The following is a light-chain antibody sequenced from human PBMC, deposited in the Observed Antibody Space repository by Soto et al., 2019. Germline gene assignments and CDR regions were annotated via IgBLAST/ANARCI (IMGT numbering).Light chain of an antibody. J-gene: IGKJ1*01. CDR2: DAS. CDR1: QGVSSSY. CDR3: QQYGSSPQT. Sequence: SVLTQSRSTLSLSPGQRATLACRASQGVSSSYLAWYQQKTGQAPRLXISDASSRATGIPDRFSGSGSGTDFTLTISRLEPEDFAVYYCQQYGSSPQTFGQGTKVDIK. V-gene: IGKV3-20*01.